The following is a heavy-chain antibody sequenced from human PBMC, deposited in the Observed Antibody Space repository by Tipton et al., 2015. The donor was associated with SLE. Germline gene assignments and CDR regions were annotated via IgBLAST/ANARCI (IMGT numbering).Heavy chain of an antibody. CDR1: GYTFTSYD. CDR2: MNPNSGNT. Sequence: QSGAEVKKPGASVKVSCKASGYTFTSYDINWVRQATGQGLEWMGWMNPNSGNTGYAQKFQGRVTMTRNTSISTADMELSSLRSEDAAVYCCARGYGSSWYLDYWGQVSLFTVSS. V-gene: IGHV1-8*01. D-gene: IGHD6-13*01. J-gene: IGHJ4*02. CDR3: ARGYGSSWYLDY.